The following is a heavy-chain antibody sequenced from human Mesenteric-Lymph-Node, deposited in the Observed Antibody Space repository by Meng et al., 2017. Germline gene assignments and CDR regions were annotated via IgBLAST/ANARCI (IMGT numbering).Heavy chain of an antibody. CDR1: GGSISSYY. V-gene: IGHV4-59*12. D-gene: IGHD2-8*02. CDR2: IYYSGST. CDR3: ARVPPAGGARGRYAFDI. J-gene: IGHJ3*02. Sequence: SETLSLTCTVSGGSISSYYWSWIRQPPGKGLEWIGYIYYSGSTNYNPSLKSRVTISVDTSKNQFSLKLSSVTAADTVVYYCARVPPAGGARGRYAFDIWGQGTMVTVSS.